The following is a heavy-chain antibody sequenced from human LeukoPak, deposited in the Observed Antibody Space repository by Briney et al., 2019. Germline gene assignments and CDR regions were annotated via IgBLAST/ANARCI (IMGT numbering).Heavy chain of an antibody. D-gene: IGHD2-2*01. CDR1: GFTFSSYS. V-gene: IGHV3-48*01. CDR2: ISGSSSTI. Sequence: GGSLRLSCTASGFTFSSYSMNWVRQAPGKGLEWVSYISGSSSTIYYADSVKGRFTISRDNAKNSLFLQMNTLRAEDTAMYYCARDVCSITSRRTWGIDYWGQGTLVTVSS. CDR3: ARDVCSITSRRTWGIDY. J-gene: IGHJ4*02.